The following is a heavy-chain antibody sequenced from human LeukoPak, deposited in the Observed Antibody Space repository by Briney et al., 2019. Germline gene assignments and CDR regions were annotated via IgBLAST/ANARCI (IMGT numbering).Heavy chain of an antibody. J-gene: IGHJ6*03. V-gene: IGHV1-69*13. D-gene: IGHD3-10*01. CDR1: GGTFSNYV. CDR3: ARASGYGSATLAYSYSYMDV. Sequence: SVKVSCKASGGTFSNYVISWVRQAPGQGLEWRGGIIPLFTTANYAQKFQGRATITEDDSASTDYMELSSLRSEDPAVYYCARASGYGSATLAYSYSYMDVWGKGTTVTISS. CDR2: IIPLFTTA.